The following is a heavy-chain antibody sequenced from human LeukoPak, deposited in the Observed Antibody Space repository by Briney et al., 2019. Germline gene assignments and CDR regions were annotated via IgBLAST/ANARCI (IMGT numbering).Heavy chain of an antibody. D-gene: IGHD2-2*01. J-gene: IGHJ6*03. CDR1: GFTFSSYS. V-gene: IGHV3-21*01. CDR2: ISSSSSYI. CDR3: ARDGGGGRYCSSTSCPLAGTVYYYMDV. Sequence: PGGSLRLSCAASGFTFSSYSMNWVRQAPGKGLEWVSSISSSSSYIYYADSVKGRFTISRDNAKNSLYLPMNSLRAEDTAVYYCARDGGGGRYCSSTSCPLAGTVYYYMDVWGKGTTVTVSS.